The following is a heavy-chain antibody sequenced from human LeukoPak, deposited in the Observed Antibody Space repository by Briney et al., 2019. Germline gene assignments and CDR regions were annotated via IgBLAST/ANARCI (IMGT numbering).Heavy chain of an antibody. J-gene: IGHJ3*02. CDR3: ARDRSLHYLGQYWDAFDI. CDR1: GFTFSSYA. V-gene: IGHV3-30*01. Sequence: GGSLRLSCAASGFTFSSYAMHWVRQAPGKGLEWVAVISYDGSNKYYADSVKGRFTISRDNSKNTLYLQMNSLRAEDTAVYYCARDRSLHYLGQYWDAFDIWGQGTMVTVSS. D-gene: IGHD2-8*02. CDR2: ISYDGSNK.